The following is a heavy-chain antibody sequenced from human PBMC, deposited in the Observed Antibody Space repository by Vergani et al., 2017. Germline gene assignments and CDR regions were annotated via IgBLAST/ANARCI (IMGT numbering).Heavy chain of an antibody. CDR1: GFTFDDYA. D-gene: IGHD5-24*01. Sequence: EVQLVESGGGLVQPGRSLRLSCAASGFTFDDYAMHWVRQAPGKGLEWVSGISWNSGSIGYADSVKGRFTISRDNAKNSLYLQMNSLRAEDTALYYCAKDIVAPLVDGYNGFEYWGQGTLITVSS. CDR2: ISWNSGSI. J-gene: IGHJ4*02. V-gene: IGHV3-9*01. CDR3: AKDIVAPLVDGYNGFEY.